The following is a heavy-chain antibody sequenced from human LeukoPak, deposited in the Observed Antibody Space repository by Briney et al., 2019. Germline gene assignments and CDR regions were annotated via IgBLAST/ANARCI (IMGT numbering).Heavy chain of an antibody. V-gene: IGHV3-66*01. J-gene: IGHJ4*02. CDR3: ARDLINSSGWYYFDY. CDR1: GFTVSSNY. Sequence: PGGSLRLSCAASGFTVSSNYMSWVRQAPGKGLELVSVIYSGGSTYYADSVKGRFTISRDNSKNTLYLQMNSLRAEDTAVYYCARDLINSSGWYYFDYWGQGTLVTVSS. CDR2: IYSGGST. D-gene: IGHD6-19*01.